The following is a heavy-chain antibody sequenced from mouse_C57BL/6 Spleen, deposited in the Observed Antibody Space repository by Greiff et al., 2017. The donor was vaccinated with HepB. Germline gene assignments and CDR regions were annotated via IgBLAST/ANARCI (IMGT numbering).Heavy chain of an antibody. CDR3: ASPITTVDFDV. Sequence: VQLQESGAELARPGASVKLSCKASGYTFTSYGISWVKQRTGQGLEWIGEIYPRSGNTYYNEKFKGKATLTADKSSSTAYMELRSLTSEDSAVYFCASPITTVDFDVWGTVTTVTVSS. CDR2: IYPRSGNT. D-gene: IGHD1-1*01. V-gene: IGHV1-81*01. CDR1: GYTFTSYG. J-gene: IGHJ1*03.